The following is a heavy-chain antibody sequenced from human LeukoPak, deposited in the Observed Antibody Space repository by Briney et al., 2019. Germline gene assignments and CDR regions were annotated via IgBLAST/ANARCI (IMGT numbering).Heavy chain of an antibody. D-gene: IGHD6-19*01. J-gene: IGHJ6*03. V-gene: IGHV4-39*01. Sequence: SETLSLTCTVSGGSISSSSYYWGWIRLPPGEGLEWMGSIYYSGSTYYNPSLKSRVTISVDTSKNQFSLKLSSVTAADTAVYYCATGYSSGWYYYYMDVWGKGTTVTVSS. CDR1: GGSISSSSYY. CDR3: ATGYSSGWYYYYMDV. CDR2: IYYSGST.